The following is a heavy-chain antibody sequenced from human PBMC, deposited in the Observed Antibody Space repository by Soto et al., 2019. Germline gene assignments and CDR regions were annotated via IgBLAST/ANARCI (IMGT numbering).Heavy chain of an antibody. CDR1: GGSISSGGYS. CDR3: ARVAYSSGWYGLDY. J-gene: IGHJ4*02. D-gene: IGHD6-19*01. V-gene: IGHV4-30-2*01. CDR2: IYHSGST. Sequence: PSETLSLTCAVSGGSISSGGYSWSWIRQPPGKGLEWIGYIYHSGSTYYNPSLKSRVTISVDRSKNQFSLKLSSVTAADTAVYYYARVAYSSGWYGLDYWGQGTLVTVSS.